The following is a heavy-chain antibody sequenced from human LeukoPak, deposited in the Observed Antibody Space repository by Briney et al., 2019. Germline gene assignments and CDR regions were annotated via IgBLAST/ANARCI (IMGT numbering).Heavy chain of an antibody. CDR1: SGSISSGSISTYY. D-gene: IGHD3-10*01. V-gene: IGHV4-61*02. J-gene: IGHJ4*02. CDR3: ARAYGSRSYGFDY. CDR2: IYASGST. Sequence: SETLCLTCTVSSGSISSGSISTYYWSWIRQPAGKGLEWIGRIYASGSTNYNPSLNSRVSMSVDTSKNQFSLKLSSVTAADTAVYYCARAYGSRSYGFDYWGQGTLVTVSS.